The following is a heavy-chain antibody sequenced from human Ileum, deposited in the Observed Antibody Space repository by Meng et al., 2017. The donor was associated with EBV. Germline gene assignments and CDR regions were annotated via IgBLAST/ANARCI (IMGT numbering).Heavy chain of an antibody. Sequence: PLEESGPGLGQPSGTLSLTSTVSGGSIKTESYWGWIRQPPGKGLEWIGSIFHSGSAYYNPSLKSRVSISVHTSENYFSLNLRSVTAADTAVYYCARAPSTSSTRTFDYWGQGTLVTVSS. V-gene: IGHV4-38-2*02. D-gene: IGHD5/OR15-5a*01. CDR2: IFHSGSA. J-gene: IGHJ4*02. CDR3: ARAPSTSSTRTFDY. CDR1: GGSIKTESY.